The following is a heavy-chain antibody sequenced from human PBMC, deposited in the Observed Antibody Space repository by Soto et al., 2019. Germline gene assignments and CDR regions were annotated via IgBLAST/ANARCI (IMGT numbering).Heavy chain of an antibody. D-gene: IGHD6-13*01. Sequence: QVQLVQSGAEVKKPGSSVKVSCKASGGTFSSYTISWVRQAPGQGLEWMGRIIPILGIANYAQKFQGRVTITADKSTSTAYMELSSLRSEDTAVYYCAMPGIAAAGNYYYYGMDVWGQGTTVTVSS. CDR1: GGTFSSYT. CDR2: IIPILGIA. CDR3: AMPGIAAAGNYYYYGMDV. V-gene: IGHV1-69*02. J-gene: IGHJ6*02.